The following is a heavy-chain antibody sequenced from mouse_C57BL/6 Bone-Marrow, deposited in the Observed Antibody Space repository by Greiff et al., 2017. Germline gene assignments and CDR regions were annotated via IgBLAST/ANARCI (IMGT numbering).Heavy chain of an antibody. V-gene: IGHV1-82*01. CDR1: GYAFSSSW. CDR2: IYPGDGDT. D-gene: IGHD2-3*01. CDR3: ARRRWLLEYYYAMDY. Sequence: VQLQQSGPELVKPGASVKISCKASGYAFSSSWLNWVKQRPGKGLEWIGRIYPGDGDTNYNGKFKGKATLTADKSSSTAYMQLSSLTSEDSAVYFCARRRWLLEYYYAMDYWCQGTSVTVSS. J-gene: IGHJ4*01.